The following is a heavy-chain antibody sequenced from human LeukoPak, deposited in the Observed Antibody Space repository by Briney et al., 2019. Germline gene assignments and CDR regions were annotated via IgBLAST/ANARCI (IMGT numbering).Heavy chain of an antibody. D-gene: IGHD6-6*01. CDR3: ARWGSIAVARFDY. Sequence: SQTLSLTCTVSGGSISSYYWSWIRQPPGKGLEWIGYIYYTGNTNYNPSLASRVNISVDTSKNQFSLNLRSVTAADTAVYYCARWGSIAVARFDYWGQGTLVTVSS. CDR1: GGSISSYY. CDR2: IYYTGNT. V-gene: IGHV4-59*01. J-gene: IGHJ4*02.